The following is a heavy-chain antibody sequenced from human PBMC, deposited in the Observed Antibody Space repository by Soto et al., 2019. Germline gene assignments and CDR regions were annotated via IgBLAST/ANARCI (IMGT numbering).Heavy chain of an antibody. J-gene: IGHJ4*02. V-gene: IGHV3-7*05. CDR1: GFTFSSYW. Sequence: PGGSLRLSCAASGFTFSSYWMSWVRQAPGKGLEWVANIKQDGSEKYYVDSVKGRFTISRDNAKNSLYLQMNSLRAEDTAVYYCARDTIPRYPSFSFDYWGQGTLVTVSS. CDR2: IKQDGSEK. D-gene: IGHD1-1*01. CDR3: ARDTIPRYPSFSFDY.